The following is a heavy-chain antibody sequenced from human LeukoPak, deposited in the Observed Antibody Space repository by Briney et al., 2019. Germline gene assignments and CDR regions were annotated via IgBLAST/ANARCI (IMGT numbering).Heavy chain of an antibody. CDR1: GGSFSGYY. CDR2: ISFSGNT. CDR3: ARTSASGATYFDY. D-gene: IGHD1-26*01. Sequence: SETLSLTCAVYGGSFSGYYWSWIRQPAGKGLEWIGRISFSGNTHYIPSLESRVTVSFDTSKNQFSLKLTSVTAADTAVYYCARTSASGATYFDYWGQGTLVTVSS. J-gene: IGHJ4*02. V-gene: IGHV4-59*10.